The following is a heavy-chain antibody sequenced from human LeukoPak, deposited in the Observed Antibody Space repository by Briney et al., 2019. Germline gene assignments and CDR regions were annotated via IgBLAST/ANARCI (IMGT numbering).Heavy chain of an antibody. D-gene: IGHD5-18*01. J-gene: IGHJ4*02. CDR2: ISSSSSYI. CDR3: ARDHGYSYGYSFDY. CDR1: AFTFSSYS. V-gene: IGHV3-21*01. Sequence: GRSLRLSCAASAFTFSSYSMNWVRQAPGKGLEWVSSISSSSSYIYYADSVKGRFTISRDNAKNSLYLQMNSLRAEDTAVYYCARDHGYSYGYSFDYWGQGTLVTVSS.